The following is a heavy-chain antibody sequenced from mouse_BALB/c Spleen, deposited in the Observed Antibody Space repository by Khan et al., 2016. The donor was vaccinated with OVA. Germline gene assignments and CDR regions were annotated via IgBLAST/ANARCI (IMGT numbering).Heavy chain of an antibody. CDR1: GYTFTSYW. V-gene: IGHV1-7*01. CDR2: INPTSGYT. D-gene: IGHD2-12*01. J-gene: IGHJ2*02. Sequence: VQLQQSGAELAKPGASVKMSCTASGYTFTSYWMHWIKQRPGQGLEWIGYINPTSGYTDYNQKFKDKATLTADKSSSKAYMQLSILTSDDSELYYCARYRIDYWSQGTSLTFSS. CDR3: ARYRIDY.